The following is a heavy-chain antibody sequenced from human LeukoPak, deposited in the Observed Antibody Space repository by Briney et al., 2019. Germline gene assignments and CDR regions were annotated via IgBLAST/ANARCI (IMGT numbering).Heavy chain of an antibody. CDR2: IIPIFGTA. J-gene: IGHJ6*02. V-gene: IGHV1-69*01. Sequence: SVKVSCKASGGTFSSYAISWVRQAPGQGLEWMGGIIPIFGTANYAQKFQGRVTITADESTSTAYMELSSLRSEDTAVYYCARDSARGGYDYSGGLNYYYYYGMDVWGQGTTVTVSS. D-gene: IGHD5-12*01. CDR1: GGTFSSYA. CDR3: ARDSARGGYDYSGGLNYYYYYGMDV.